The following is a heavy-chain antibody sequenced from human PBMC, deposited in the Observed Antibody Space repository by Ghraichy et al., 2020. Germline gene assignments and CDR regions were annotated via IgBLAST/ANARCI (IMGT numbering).Heavy chain of an antibody. D-gene: IGHD4-23*01. J-gene: IGHJ6*02. CDR3: ARGSTVVRYYYYDGMDV. Sequence: GGSPRLSCVGSGFTVSSYSMNWVRQAPGKGLEWVSYITSSGRFISYADSVKGRFTVSRDNAQNSLYLQMRSLRDEDTAVYYCARGSTVVRYYYYDGMDVWGQGTTVTVSS. V-gene: IGHV3-48*02. CDR2: ITSSGRFI. CDR1: GFTVSSYS.